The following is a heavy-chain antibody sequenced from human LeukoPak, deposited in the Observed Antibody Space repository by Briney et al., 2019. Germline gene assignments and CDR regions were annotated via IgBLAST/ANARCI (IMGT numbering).Heavy chain of an antibody. CDR1: GGSFSGYY. J-gene: IGHJ4*02. CDR2: IHPSGTT. Sequence: SETLSLTCAGFGGSFSGYYWSWIRQSPGKGLEWVGEIHPSGTTNYSPSLKSRVTISVDTSKNQFSLKLSSVTAADTAVYYCARPALNCSSTSCWNYWGQGTLVTVSS. CDR3: ARPALNCSSTSCWNY. V-gene: IGHV4-34*01. D-gene: IGHD2-2*01.